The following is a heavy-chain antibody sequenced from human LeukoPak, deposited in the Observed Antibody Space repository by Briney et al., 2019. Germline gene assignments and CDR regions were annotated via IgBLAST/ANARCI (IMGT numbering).Heavy chain of an antibody. V-gene: IGHV3-23*01. CDR1: GFTFSSYA. Sequence: VQPGGSLRLSCAASGFTFSSYAMSWVRQAPGKGLEWVSGIIDSGESTYYANFAKGRFTISRDNSNNTLYLQMNSLRAEDTAVYYCAKLGGQELRNYYVAVCGKGTTVAVSS. CDR3: AKLGGQELRNYYVAV. J-gene: IGHJ6*03. D-gene: IGHD3-16*01. CDR2: IIDSGEST.